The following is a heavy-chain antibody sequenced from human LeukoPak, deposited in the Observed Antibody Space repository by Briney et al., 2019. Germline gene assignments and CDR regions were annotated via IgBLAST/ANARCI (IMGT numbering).Heavy chain of an antibody. D-gene: IGHD3-22*01. V-gene: IGHV3-23*01. J-gene: IGHJ4*02. CDR1: GFTFSSHA. CDR2: ISISGDTT. CDR3: AKEGDTSVGNYFDY. Sequence: GGSLRLSCGASGFTFSSHAMTWVRQAPGKGLEWVSAISISGDTTYYADAVKGRFTISRDNSKNTLYLQMNSLRAEDTAVYYCAKEGDTSVGNYFDYWGQGTLVTVSS.